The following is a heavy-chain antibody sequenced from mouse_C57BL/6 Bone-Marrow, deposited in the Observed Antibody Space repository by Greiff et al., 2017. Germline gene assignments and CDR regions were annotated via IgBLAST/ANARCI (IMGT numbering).Heavy chain of an antibody. J-gene: IGHJ1*03. CDR3: ARRGYPYWYFDV. D-gene: IGHD2-2*01. CDR2: IYPGSGST. CDR1: GYTFTSCW. Sequence: QVQLKQPGAELVKPGASVKMSCKASGYTFTSCWITWVKQRPGQGLEWIGDIYPGSGSTNYNEKFKSKATLTVDTSSSTAYMQLSSLTSEDSAVYYCARRGYPYWYFDVWGTGTTVTVSS. V-gene: IGHV1-55*01.